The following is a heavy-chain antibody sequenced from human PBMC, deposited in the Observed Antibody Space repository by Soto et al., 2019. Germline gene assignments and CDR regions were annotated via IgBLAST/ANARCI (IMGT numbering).Heavy chain of an antibody. J-gene: IGHJ5*02. D-gene: IGHD2-15*01. CDR2: INHSGST. V-gene: IGHV4-34*01. Sequence: QVQLQQWGAGLLKPSETLSLTCAVYGGSFSGYYWSWIRQPPGKGLEWIGEINHSGSTNYNPSLKSRVTISVDTSKNPFSLKLSSVTAADTAVYYGARGRFVYSWFDPWGQGPLVTVSS. CDR3: ARGRFVYSWFDP. CDR1: GGSFSGYY.